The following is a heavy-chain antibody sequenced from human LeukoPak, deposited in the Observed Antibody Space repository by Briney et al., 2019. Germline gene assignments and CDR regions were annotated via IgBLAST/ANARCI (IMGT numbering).Heavy chain of an antibody. J-gene: IGHJ4*02. CDR1: GGSFLSFA. D-gene: IGHD3-22*01. Sequence: ASVKFSCEASGGSFLSFAVSWVRRAPGQRLEWVGWINAGNGNTKYSQKFQGRVTITRDASASTSYMELSSLRSEDTAVYYCATYDISGMHESWGQGTLLTVSS. CDR2: INAGNGNT. V-gene: IGHV1-3*01. CDR3: ATYDISGMHES.